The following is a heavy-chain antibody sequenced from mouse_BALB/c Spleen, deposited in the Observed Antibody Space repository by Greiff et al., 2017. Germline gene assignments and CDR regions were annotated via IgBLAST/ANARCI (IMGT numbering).Heavy chain of an antibody. V-gene: IGHV1-87*01. J-gene: IGHJ3*01. CDR2: IYPGDGDT. CDR3: ARGGSLRGAWFAY. D-gene: IGHD1-1*01. CDR1: GYTFTSYW. Sequence: QVQLQQSGAELARPGASVKLSCKASGYTFTSYWMQWVKQRPGQGLEWIGAIYPGDGDTRYTQKFKGKATLTADKSSSTAYMQLSSLASEDSAVYDCARGGSLRGAWFAYWGQGTLVTVSA.